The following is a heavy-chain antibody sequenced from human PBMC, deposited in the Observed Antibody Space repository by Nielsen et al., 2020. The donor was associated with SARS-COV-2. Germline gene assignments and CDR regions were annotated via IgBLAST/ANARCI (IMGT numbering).Heavy chain of an antibody. Sequence: SETLSLTCTVSGGSISSYYWSWIRQPPGKGLEWIGYIFYSGSMNYNPSLKSRVTISVGTSKNQFSLKLSSVTAADTAVYYCAIYDSSGYQVRYWGQGTLVTVSS. D-gene: IGHD3-22*01. CDR1: GGSISSYY. J-gene: IGHJ4*02. CDR3: AIYDSSGYQVRY. V-gene: IGHV4-59*01. CDR2: IFYSGSM.